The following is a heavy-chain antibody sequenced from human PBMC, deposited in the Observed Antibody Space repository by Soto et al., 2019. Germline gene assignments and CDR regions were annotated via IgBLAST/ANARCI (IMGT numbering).Heavy chain of an antibody. CDR1: GFAFSSYW. CDR3: VREMGRALFDP. CDR2: IKSDGSTT. Sequence: EVQLVESGGGLVQPGGSLRRSCAASGFAFSSYWMDWVRQVPGKGMVWVSRIKSDGSTTSYADSVKGRVTISRDNAKNTLYLQMNSLRVEDTAVYHCVREMGRALFDPWGQGPLVTVSS. V-gene: IGHV3-74*01. J-gene: IGHJ5*02.